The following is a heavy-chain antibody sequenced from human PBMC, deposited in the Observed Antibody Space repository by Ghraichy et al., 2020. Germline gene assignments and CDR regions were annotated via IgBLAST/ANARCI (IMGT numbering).Heavy chain of an antibody. J-gene: IGHJ4*02. V-gene: IGHV1-69*06. Sequence: SVKVSCKASGGTFSSYAISWVRQAPGQGLEWMGGIIPIFGTANYAQKFQGRVTITADKSTSTAYMELSSLTSEDTAVYYCARVSALRFQCGWYSGYYFDYWGPGALVTVSS. CDR2: IIPIFGTA. CDR3: ARVSALRFQCGWYSGYYFDY. D-gene: IGHD6-19*01. CDR1: GGTFSSYA.